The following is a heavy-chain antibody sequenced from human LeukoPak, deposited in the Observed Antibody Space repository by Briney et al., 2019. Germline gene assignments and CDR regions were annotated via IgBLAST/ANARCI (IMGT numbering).Heavy chain of an antibody. CDR1: GFTFSSYA. CDR2: ISGSGGST. Sequence: PGGSLRLSCAASGFTFSSYAMSWVRQAPGKGLEWVSVISGSGGSTYYADSVKGRFTISRDNAKNSLYLQMNSLRAEDTAVYYCARDYQAFDYWGQGTLVTVSS. D-gene: IGHD2-2*01. CDR3: ARDYQAFDY. J-gene: IGHJ4*02. V-gene: IGHV3-23*01.